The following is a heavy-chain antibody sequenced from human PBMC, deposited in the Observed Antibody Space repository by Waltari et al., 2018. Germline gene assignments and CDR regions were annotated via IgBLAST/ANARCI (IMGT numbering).Heavy chain of an antibody. D-gene: IGHD6-19*01. Sequence: QVQLQASGPGLVKPSETLSLTCTVHGGSISHFYWSWFPQQSPGKGLELFGYIYYSGRTNSNPSLKNRFTMSVDTSTNQFFLKLRCVTAADTAVYYCARGGWSLDYWGQGTLVTVSS. CDR2: IYYSGRT. CDR3: ARGGWSLDY. V-gene: IGHV4-59*13. J-gene: IGHJ4*02. CDR1: GGSISHFY.